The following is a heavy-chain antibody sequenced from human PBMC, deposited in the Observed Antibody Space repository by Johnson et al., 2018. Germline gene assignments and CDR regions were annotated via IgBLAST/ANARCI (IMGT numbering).Heavy chain of an antibody. Sequence: EVQLVESGGGLVQPGRSLRLSCAASGFTFDDYAMHWVRQAPGKGLEWVSGISWNSGSIGYADSVKGRFTISRDNAKNSLYLQMNSLRAEDTALYYCAKDMVGDYGSSHYYDGMDVWGKGTTVTVSS. D-gene: IGHD4-17*01. CDR3: AKDMVGDYGSSHYYDGMDV. CDR1: GFTFDDYA. J-gene: IGHJ6*04. V-gene: IGHV3-9*01. CDR2: ISWNSGSI.